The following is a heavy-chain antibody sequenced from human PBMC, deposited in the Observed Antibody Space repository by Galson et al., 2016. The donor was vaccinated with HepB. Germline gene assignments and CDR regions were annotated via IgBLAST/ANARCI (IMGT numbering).Heavy chain of an antibody. CDR2: ISGSDGST. V-gene: IGHV3-23*01. J-gene: IGHJ4*02. Sequence: CAASGFTFSPYAMNWVRQAPGKGLEWVSTISGSDGSTYYADSVKGRFTTSRDNSKNTLYLQMNSLRAEDTAVYYCAKATATSWASFDYWGQGTLVTVSS. D-gene: IGHD1-1*01. CDR1: GFTFSPYA. CDR3: AKATATSWASFDY.